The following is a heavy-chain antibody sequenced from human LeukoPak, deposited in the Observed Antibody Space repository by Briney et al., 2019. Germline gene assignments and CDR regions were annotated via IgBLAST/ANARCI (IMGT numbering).Heavy chain of an antibody. V-gene: IGHV3-48*03. D-gene: IGHD5-12*01. CDR1: GFIFRNNE. Sequence: PGGSLRLSCAGSGFIFRNNEMNWVRQAPGKRLEWISFITSSGKTTSYADSVKGRFTISRDNAKNSLFLQMNSLRAEDTAVYYCARVSSRANSAYAFDDWGQGTLVTVSS. CDR2: ITSSGKTT. J-gene: IGHJ4*02. CDR3: ARVSSRANSAYAFDD.